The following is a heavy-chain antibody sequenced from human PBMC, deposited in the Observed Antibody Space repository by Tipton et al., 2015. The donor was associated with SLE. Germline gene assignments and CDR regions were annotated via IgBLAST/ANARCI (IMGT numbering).Heavy chain of an antibody. CDR3: ARPLGYCSSASCYAGTNWFDP. CDR1: GGSFSGYY. D-gene: IGHD2-2*01. V-gene: IGHV4-59*01. J-gene: IGHJ5*02. Sequence: TLSLTCAVYGGSFSGYYGSWIRQPPGKGLEWIAYIYYGGSTDYNPSLRSRVTTSVDTSKNQFSLNLGSVTAADTAVYYCARPLGYCSSASCYAGTNWFDPWGQGTLVTVSS. CDR2: IYYGGST.